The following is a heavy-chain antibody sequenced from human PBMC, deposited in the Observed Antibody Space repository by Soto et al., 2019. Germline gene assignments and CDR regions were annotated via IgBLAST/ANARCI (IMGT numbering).Heavy chain of an antibody. J-gene: IGHJ4*02. CDR3: VRDKRTISGIFPGY. CDR1: GFDVTTNC. CDR2: VCTGGAT. Sequence: PLGVLRLSCVGSGFDVTTNCMRWVRQAPGKGLECVSIVCTGGATHYADSVKGRFTISRDSSKNTVHLQMNNVGAEDTAVYYCVRDKRTISGIFPGYWGQGTQVTVSS. D-gene: IGHD1-1*01. V-gene: IGHV3-53*01.